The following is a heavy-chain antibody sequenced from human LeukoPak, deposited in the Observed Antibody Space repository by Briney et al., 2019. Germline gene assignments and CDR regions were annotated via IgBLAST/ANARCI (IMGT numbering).Heavy chain of an antibody. CDR3: ARDLWFGESSYGMDV. CDR1: GYTFTSYY. CDR2: INPSGGST. Sequence: GASVKVSCKASGYTFTSYYTHWVRQAPGQGLEWMGIINPSGGSTSYAQKFQGRVTMTRDTSTSTVYMELSSLRSEDTAVYYCARDLWFGESSYGMDVWGKGTTVTVSS. D-gene: IGHD3-10*01. J-gene: IGHJ6*04. V-gene: IGHV1-46*01.